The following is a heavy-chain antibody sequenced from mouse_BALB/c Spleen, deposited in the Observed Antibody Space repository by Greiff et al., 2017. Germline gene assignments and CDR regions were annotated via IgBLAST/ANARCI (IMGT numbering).Heavy chain of an antibody. Sequence: QVQLQQPGAELVKPGASVKMSCKASGYTFTSYNMHWVKQTPGQGLEWIGAIYPGNGDTSYNQKFKGKATLTADKSSSTAYMQLSSLTSEDSAVYYCARGGYFAYWGQGTLVTVSA. D-gene: IGHD2-14*01. CDR3: ARGGYFAY. V-gene: IGHV1-12*01. CDR1: GYTFTSYN. CDR2: IYPGNGDT. J-gene: IGHJ3*01.